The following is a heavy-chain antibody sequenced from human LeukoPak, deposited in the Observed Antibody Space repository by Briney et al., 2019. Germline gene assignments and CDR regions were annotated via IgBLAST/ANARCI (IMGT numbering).Heavy chain of an antibody. CDR2: INHSGST. V-gene: IGHV4-34*01. CDR3: ARHSPMYYYGSGRSPKDY. D-gene: IGHD3-10*01. Sequence: SETLSLTCAVYGGSFSGYYWSWIRQPPGKGLEWIGEINHSGSTNYNPSLKSRVTISVDTSKNQFSLKLSSVTAADTAVYYCARHSPMYYYGSGRSPKDYWGQGTLVTVSS. J-gene: IGHJ4*02. CDR1: GGSFSGYY.